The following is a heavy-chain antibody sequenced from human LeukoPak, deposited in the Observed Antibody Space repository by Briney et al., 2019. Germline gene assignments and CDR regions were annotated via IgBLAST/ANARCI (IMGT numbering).Heavy chain of an antibody. Sequence: ASVKVSCKASGYTFTGYYMHWVRQAPGQGLEWMGWINPNSGGTSYAQKFQGRVTMTRDTSISTAYMELSRLRSDDTAVYYCARDLFYCSSTSCRSRWFDPWGQGTLVTVSS. V-gene: IGHV1-2*02. CDR2: INPNSGGT. J-gene: IGHJ5*02. D-gene: IGHD2-2*01. CDR1: GYTFTGYY. CDR3: ARDLFYCSSTSCRSRWFDP.